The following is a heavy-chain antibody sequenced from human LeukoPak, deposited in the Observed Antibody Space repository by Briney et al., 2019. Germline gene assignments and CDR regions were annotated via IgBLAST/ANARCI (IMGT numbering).Heavy chain of an antibody. V-gene: IGHV4-59*01. Sequence: SQTLSLTCTVSGVSMSTYYWSWIRQSPGKGLEWLAYIHYSGSTNINPSLKGRLAISIDTSKNQFSLKVNSVTAADTAVNYCARDIYGSGYGFFDYWGQGTLVTVSS. CDR3: ARDIYGSGYGFFDY. CDR2: IHYSGST. CDR1: GVSMSTYY. D-gene: IGHD3-10*01. J-gene: IGHJ4*02.